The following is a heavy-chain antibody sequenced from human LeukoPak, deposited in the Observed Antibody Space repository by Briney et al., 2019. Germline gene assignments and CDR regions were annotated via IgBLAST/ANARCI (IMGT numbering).Heavy chain of an antibody. CDR3: ARDSKDYDILTTYSPTDAFDI. J-gene: IGHJ3*02. D-gene: IGHD3-9*01. Sequence: ASVKVSCKASGYTFTNYGVNWVRQAPGQGLEWMGWINTNTGNPTYAQAFTGRFVFSLDTSVSTSYLEISSLNAEDTAVYYCARDSKDYDILTTYSPTDAFDIWGQGTMVTVSS. V-gene: IGHV7-4-1*02. CDR1: GYTFTNYG. CDR2: INTNTGNP.